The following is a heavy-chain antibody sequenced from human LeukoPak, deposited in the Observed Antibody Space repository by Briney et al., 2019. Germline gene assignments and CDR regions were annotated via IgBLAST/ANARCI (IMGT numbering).Heavy chain of an antibody. D-gene: IGHD2-2*01. CDR2: IYYSGST. CDR1: GGSISSYY. J-gene: IGHJ2*01. Sequence: SETLSLTCTVSGGSISSYYWSWIRQPPGKGLEWIGYIYYSGSTNYNPSLKSRVTISVDTSKNQFSLRLSSVTAADTAVYYCASAQLSRYWYFDLWGRGTLVTVSS. CDR3: ASAQLSRYWYFDL. V-gene: IGHV4-59*01.